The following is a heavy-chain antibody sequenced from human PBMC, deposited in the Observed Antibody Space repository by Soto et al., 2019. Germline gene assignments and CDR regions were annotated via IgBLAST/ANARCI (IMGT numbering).Heavy chain of an antibody. D-gene: IGHD3-22*01. V-gene: IGHV1-69*01. CDR2: IIPVFGLV. J-gene: IGHJ6*02. CDR1: GGTPSNSA. CDR3: AGGRIVVVGSRAYYGMDV. Sequence: QVHLLLQSGAEVKKPGSSVKVSCKASGGTPSNSAISWVRQAPGQGLEWMGGIIPVFGLVKYAQNFQCRVTITADESTNTGYMELSSLRPEDTAVYYCAGGRIVVVGSRAYYGMDVWGQGTTVTVSS.